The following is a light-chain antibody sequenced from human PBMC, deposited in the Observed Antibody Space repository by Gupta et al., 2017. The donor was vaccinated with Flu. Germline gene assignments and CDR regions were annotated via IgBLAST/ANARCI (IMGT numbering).Light chain of an antibody. J-gene: IGKJ2*01. CDR2: LAS. CDR1: QSLLHSRRENC. Sequence: DIVMSQSPLSLPVSPGEPASISCRSSQSLLHSRRENCLDWYLQKPGQSPQLLIYLASNRAPGVPDRFNGSGSGTDFTLKIGRGEAEDVGVYYCRQTVQVPHIFGQGTKLEIK. CDR3: RQTVQVPHI. V-gene: IGKV2-28*01.